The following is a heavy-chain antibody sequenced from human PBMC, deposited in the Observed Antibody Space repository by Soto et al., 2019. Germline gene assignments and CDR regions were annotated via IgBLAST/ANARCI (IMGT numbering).Heavy chain of an antibody. D-gene: IGHD6-19*01. CDR3: ARHVWAAVAGTN. V-gene: IGHV4-39*01. CDR1: GGSISSSSYY. J-gene: IGHJ4*02. Sequence: QLQLQESGPGLVKPSETLSLTCTVSGGSISSSSYYWGWIRQPPGKGLEWIGSIYYSGSTYYNPSRKSRVTISVDTSKNQFSLKLSSVTAADTAVYYCARHVWAAVAGTNWGQGTLVTVSS. CDR2: IYYSGST.